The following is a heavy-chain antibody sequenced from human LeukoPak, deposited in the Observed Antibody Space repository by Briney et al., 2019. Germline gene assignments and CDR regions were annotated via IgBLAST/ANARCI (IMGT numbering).Heavy chain of an antibody. Sequence: GASVKVSCKASGYTFTSYGISWVRQAPGQGLEWMGWISAYNGNTNYAQKLQGRVTMTTDTSTSTAYMELRSLRSDDTAVYYCARDPTIFGVVIIPRWFNPWGQGTLVTVSS. D-gene: IGHD3-3*01. J-gene: IGHJ5*02. CDR1: GYTFTSYG. CDR2: ISAYNGNT. CDR3: ARDPTIFGVVIIPRWFNP. V-gene: IGHV1-18*01.